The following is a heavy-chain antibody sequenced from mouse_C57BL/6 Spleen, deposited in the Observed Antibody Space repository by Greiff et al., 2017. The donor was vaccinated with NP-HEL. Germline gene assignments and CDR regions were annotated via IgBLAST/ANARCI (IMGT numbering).Heavy chain of an antibody. V-gene: IGHV5-12*01. J-gene: IGHJ1*03. CDR1: GFTFSDYY. CDR2: ISNGGGST. Sequence: EVKLVESGGGLVQPGGSLKLSCAASGFTFSDYYMYWVRQTPEKRLEWVAYISNGGGSTYYPDTVKGRFTISRDNAKNTLYLQMSRLKSEDTAMYYCARRRPYGSSFWYFDVWGTGTTVTVSS. CDR3: ARRRPYGSSFWYFDV. D-gene: IGHD1-1*01.